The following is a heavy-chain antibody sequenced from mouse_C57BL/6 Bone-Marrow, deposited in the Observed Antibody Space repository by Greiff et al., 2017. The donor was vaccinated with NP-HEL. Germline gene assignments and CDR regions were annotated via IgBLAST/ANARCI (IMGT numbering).Heavy chain of an antibody. J-gene: IGHJ4*01. V-gene: IGHV1-63*01. D-gene: IGHD3-2*02. Sequence: QVQLQQSGAELVRPGTSVKMSCKASGYTFTNYWIGWAKQRPGHGLAWIGDIYPGGGYTNYNEQFKGKATLTADKSSSTAYMQFSSLTSEDSAIYYCARSGELRLRAMDYWGQGTSVTVSS. CDR3: ARSGELRLRAMDY. CDR1: GYTFTNYW. CDR2: IYPGGGYT.